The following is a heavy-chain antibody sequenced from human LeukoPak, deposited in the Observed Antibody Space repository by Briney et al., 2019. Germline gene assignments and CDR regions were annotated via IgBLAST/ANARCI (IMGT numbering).Heavy chain of an antibody. CDR1: GYTFTDYY. D-gene: IGHD2-15*01. Sequence: GASVKVSCKASGYTFTDYYVHWVRQAPGQGLEWLGWINPDSGATNFAQRFQGRVTMTGDTSVNTAHMELNNLRSDDTAVYYCARDLCHGGSCFHFDSWGQGTLVTVSS. V-gene: IGHV1-2*02. J-gene: IGHJ4*02. CDR3: ARDLCHGGSCFHFDS. CDR2: INPDSGAT.